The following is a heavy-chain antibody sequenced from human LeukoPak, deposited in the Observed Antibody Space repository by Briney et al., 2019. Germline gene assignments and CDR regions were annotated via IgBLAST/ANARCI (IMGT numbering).Heavy chain of an antibody. CDR2: INAGNGNT. CDR1: GYTFTSYA. V-gene: IGHV1-3*01. CDR3: ARVGYGSGSIDDY. D-gene: IGHD3-10*01. Sequence: ASVKVSCKAFGYTFTSYAMHWVRQAPGQRLEWMGWINAGNGNTKYSQKFQGRVTITRDTSASTAYMELSSLRSEDTAVYYCARVGYGSGSIDDYWGQGTLVTVSS. J-gene: IGHJ4*02.